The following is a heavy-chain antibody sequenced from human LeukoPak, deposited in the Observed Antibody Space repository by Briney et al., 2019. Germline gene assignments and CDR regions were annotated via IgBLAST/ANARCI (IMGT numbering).Heavy chain of an antibody. D-gene: IGHD2-2*01. Sequence: PGGSLRLSCAASGFTFSRYWMTWVRQAPGKGLEWVANIKQDGSEKYYVDSVKGRFTISRDNAKNSLYLQMNSLRAEDTAVYYCARDGPDQLPGDYFHYYMDVWGRGTTVTVSS. CDR1: GFTFSRYW. CDR3: ARDGPDQLPGDYFHYYMDV. CDR2: IKQDGSEK. V-gene: IGHV3-7*01. J-gene: IGHJ6*03.